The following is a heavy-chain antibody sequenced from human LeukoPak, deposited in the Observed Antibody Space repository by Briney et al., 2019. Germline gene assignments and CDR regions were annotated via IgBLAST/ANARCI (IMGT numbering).Heavy chain of an antibody. J-gene: IGHJ4*02. CDR1: GGSISSSNW. CDR2: IYHSGST. CDR3: ATWRGSGWFFDC. V-gene: IGHV4-4*02. D-gene: IGHD6-19*01. Sequence: SETLSLTCAVSGGSISSSNWWSWVRQPPGKGLEWIGEIYHSGSTNYNPSLKSRVTISVDTSKNQFSLRLSSVTAADTAVYYCATWRGSGWFFDCWGQGTLVTVSS.